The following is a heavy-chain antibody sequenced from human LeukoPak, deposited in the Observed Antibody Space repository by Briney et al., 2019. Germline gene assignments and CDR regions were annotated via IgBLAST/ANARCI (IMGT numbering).Heavy chain of an antibody. V-gene: IGHV1-2*02. CDR1: GYTFTGYY. CDR2: INPNSGGT. D-gene: IGHD3-22*01. CDR3: ARGDSSGYYYVYWFDP. Sequence: ASVKVSCKASGYTFTGYYMHWVRQAPGQGLEWMGWINPNSGGTNYAQKFQGRVTITRNTSISTAYMELSSLRSEDTAVYYCARGDSSGYYYVYWFDPWGQGTLVTVSS. J-gene: IGHJ5*02.